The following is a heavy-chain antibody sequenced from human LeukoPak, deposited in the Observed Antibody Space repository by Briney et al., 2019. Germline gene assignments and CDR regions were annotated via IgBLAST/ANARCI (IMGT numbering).Heavy chain of an antibody. J-gene: IGHJ6*02. CDR3: GGCRGLLWFGGVIIVRSAMDV. D-gene: IGHD3-10*01. CDR2: ISTYNGNT. Sequence: GASVKVSFNASGYTFTSCGNSWVRLAHGPGNERVGWISTYNGNTNYAQKLQGRVTMTTVTSTNKAYMELRSLRSDDTAVYYYGGCRGLLWFGGVIIVRSAMDVWGQGNTVTVSS. CDR1: GYTFTSCG. V-gene: IGHV1-18*01.